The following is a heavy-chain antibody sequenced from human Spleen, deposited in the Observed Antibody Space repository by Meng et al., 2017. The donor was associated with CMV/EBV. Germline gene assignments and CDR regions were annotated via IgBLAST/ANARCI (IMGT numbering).Heavy chain of an antibody. Sequence: SETLSLTCTVSGGSIRSSDFYWGWIRQPPGKGLEWIGNVYYSGSAYYNPSLKGRVTISVDTSKNQFSLKLNSVTAADTAVYFCAGDRGVGNSWCWFDPWGQGTLVTVSS. V-gene: IGHV4-39*07. CDR3: AGDRGVGNSWCWFDP. CDR1: GGSIRSSDFY. J-gene: IGHJ5*02. D-gene: IGHD6-13*01. CDR2: VYYSGSA.